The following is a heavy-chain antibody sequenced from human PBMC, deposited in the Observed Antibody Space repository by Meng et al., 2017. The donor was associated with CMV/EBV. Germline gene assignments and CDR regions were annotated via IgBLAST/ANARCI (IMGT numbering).Heavy chain of an antibody. D-gene: IGHD5-18*01. Sequence: QNTLKEPGPMLAQPTQTLTLTCTFSGFSLSTSGVGVGWIRQPPGKALEWLALIYWDDDKRYSPSLKSRLTITKDTSKNQVVLTMTNMDPVDTATYYCAHLDTAKLHFDYWGQGTLVTVSS. J-gene: IGHJ4*02. V-gene: IGHV2-5*02. CDR1: GFSLSTSGVG. CDR3: AHLDTAKLHFDY. CDR2: IYWDDDK.